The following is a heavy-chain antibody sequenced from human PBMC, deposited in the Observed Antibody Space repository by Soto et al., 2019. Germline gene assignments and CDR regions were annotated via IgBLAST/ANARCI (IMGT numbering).Heavy chain of an antibody. Sequence: PGGSLRLSCAASGLTFSSYGMHWVRQAPGKGLEWVAVIWYDGSNKYYADSVKGRFTISRDNSKNTLYLQMNSLRAEDTAVYYCAREYYDSSGYPRYFDYWGQGTLVTVSS. D-gene: IGHD3-22*01. J-gene: IGHJ4*02. CDR1: GLTFSSYG. CDR3: AREYYDSSGYPRYFDY. CDR2: IWYDGSNK. V-gene: IGHV3-33*08.